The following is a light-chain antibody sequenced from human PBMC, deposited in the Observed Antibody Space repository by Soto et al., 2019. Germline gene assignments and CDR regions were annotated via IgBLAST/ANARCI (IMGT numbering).Light chain of an antibody. CDR3: QQRSN. Sequence: EIVLTQSPATLSLSPGERATLSCRASQSVSSYLAWYQQKPGQAPRLLIYDASNRATGIPARFSGSGPGTDFTLTISSREPEDFAVYYCQQRSNFGGGTKVEIK. CDR2: DAS. CDR1: QSVSSY. V-gene: IGKV3D-11*02. J-gene: IGKJ4*01.